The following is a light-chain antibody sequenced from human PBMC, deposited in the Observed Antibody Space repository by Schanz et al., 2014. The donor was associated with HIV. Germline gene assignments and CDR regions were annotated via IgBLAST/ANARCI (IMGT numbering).Light chain of an antibody. CDR2: EVS. J-gene: IGLJ3*02. CDR1: NSDVGSYNL. V-gene: IGLV2-14*02. CDR3: SSYTSFGTLV. Sequence: QSALTQPASVSGSPGQSITISCTGTNSDVGSYNLVSWYQQHPGKAPKLMISEVSKRPSGVSNRFSGSKSGNTASLTISGLQADDEAHYYCSSYTSFGTLVFGGGTKLTVL.